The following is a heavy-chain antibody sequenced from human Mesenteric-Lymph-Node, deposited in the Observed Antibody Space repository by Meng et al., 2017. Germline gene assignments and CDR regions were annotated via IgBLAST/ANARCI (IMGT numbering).Heavy chain of an antibody. CDR3: ARGSSSSWYFGY. CDR1: GGSFSGYY. V-gene: IGHV4-34*01. CDR2: INHSGST. Sequence: VQLQHGGAGLLKPSATLSLTCAVYGGSFSGYYWSWIRQPPGKGLEWIGEINHSGSTNYNPSLKSRVTISVDTSKNQFSLKLSSVTAADTAVYYCARGSSSSWYFGYWGQGTLVTVSS. J-gene: IGHJ4*02. D-gene: IGHD6-13*01.